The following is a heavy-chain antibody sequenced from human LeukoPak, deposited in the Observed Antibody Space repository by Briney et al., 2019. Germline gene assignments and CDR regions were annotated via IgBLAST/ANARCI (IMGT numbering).Heavy chain of an antibody. Sequence: PGGSLRLSCAASGFTFSSYSMNWVRQAPGKGLEWVSYISSSSSTIYYADSVKGRFTISRDNAKNSLYLQMNSLRAEDTAVYYCARERGSYGFDYWGQGTLVTVSS. CDR1: GFTFSSYS. D-gene: IGHD1-26*01. V-gene: IGHV3-48*01. CDR3: ARERGSYGFDY. J-gene: IGHJ4*02. CDR2: ISSSSSTI.